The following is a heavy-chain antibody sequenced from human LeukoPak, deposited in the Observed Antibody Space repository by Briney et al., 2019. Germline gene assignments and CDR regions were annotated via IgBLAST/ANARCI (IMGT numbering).Heavy chain of an antibody. CDR3: AKLPGVRGVKYYFDY. V-gene: IGHV3-23*01. CDR1: GFSFDDFV. CDR2: ISGSGGST. D-gene: IGHD3-10*01. Sequence: GGSLRLSCAAPGFSFDDFVMRWVRQGPGKGLEWVSAISGSGGSTYYADSVKGRFTISRDNSKNTLYLQMNSLRAEDTAVYYCAKLPGVRGVKYYFDYWGQGTLVTVSS. J-gene: IGHJ4*02.